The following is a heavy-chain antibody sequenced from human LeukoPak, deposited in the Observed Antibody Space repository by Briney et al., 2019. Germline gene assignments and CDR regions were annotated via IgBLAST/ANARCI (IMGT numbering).Heavy chain of an antibody. CDR1: GGSFSGYY. CDR3: ARVRAYSTGLYGYFQH. Sequence: SETLSLTCAVYGGSFSGYYWSWIRQPPGKGLEWIGEINHSGSTNYNPSLKSRVTISVDTSKNQFSLKLSSVTAADTAVYYCARVRAYSTGLYGYFQHWGQGTLVTVSS. V-gene: IGHV4-34*01. CDR2: INHSGST. D-gene: IGHD6-19*01. J-gene: IGHJ1*01.